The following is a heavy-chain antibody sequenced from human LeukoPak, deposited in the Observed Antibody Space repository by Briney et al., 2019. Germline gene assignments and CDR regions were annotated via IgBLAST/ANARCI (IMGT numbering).Heavy chain of an antibody. D-gene: IGHD4-17*01. J-gene: IGHJ4*02. CDR3: ARDDGDYGGYYFDY. CDR1: GGSISSYY. CDR2: IYYSEST. Sequence: PSETLSLTCTVSGGSISSYYWSWIRQPPGKGLEWIGYIYYSESTNYNPSLKSRVTISVDTSKNQFSLKLSSVTAADTAVYYCARDDGDYGGYYFDYWGQGTLVTVSS. V-gene: IGHV4-59*01.